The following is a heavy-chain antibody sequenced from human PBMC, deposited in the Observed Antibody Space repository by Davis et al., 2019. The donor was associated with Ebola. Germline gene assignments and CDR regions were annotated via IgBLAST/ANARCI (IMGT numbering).Heavy chain of an antibody. V-gene: IGHV4-39*02. Sequence: SETLSLTCTVSGGSTNSSAFYWGWIRQPPGKGLEWIGSIYYNGNTYDNASLRSRFTMSLDTSKNHCSLKPSSVTAADTAMFYWARLHYPTGVDYWGQGTLVTVSS. D-gene: IGHD7-27*01. CDR2: IYYNGNT. CDR3: ARLHYPTGVDY. CDR1: GGSTNSSAFY. J-gene: IGHJ4*02.